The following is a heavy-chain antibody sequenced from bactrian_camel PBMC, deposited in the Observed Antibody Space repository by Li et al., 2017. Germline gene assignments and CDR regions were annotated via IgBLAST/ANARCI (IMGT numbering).Heavy chain of an antibody. D-gene: IGHD5*01. CDR3: ATESTWSSYCWGFD. CDR1: GFIFGNYV. V-gene: IGHV3-1*01. CDR2: ISRTGYMT. Sequence: VQLVESGGGLVQPGGSLRHSCAASGFIFGNYVMGWIRQGPGKGLEWVSTISRTGYMTDYSSSVKGRFTISVDDAGLYLQMNRLLVEDTAMYYCATESTWSSYCWGFDGGPGTQVTVS. J-gene: IGHJ4*01.